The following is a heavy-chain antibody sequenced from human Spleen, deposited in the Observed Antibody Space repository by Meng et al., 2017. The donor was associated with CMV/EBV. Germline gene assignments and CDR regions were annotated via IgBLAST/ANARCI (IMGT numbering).Heavy chain of an antibody. J-gene: IGHJ6*02. CDR2: ISNSADYI. D-gene: IGHD1-1*01. CDR3: ARDVGTGGDVSVTSYYGMDV. V-gene: IGHV3-21*06. CDR1: GFTFSSYW. Sequence: GESLKISCVASGFTFSSYWMNWVRQAPGKGLEWVSSISNSADYIYYADSVKGRFTISRDNADHSLYLQMNSLRAEETAVYYCARDVGTGGDVSVTSYYGMDVWGQGTTVTVSS.